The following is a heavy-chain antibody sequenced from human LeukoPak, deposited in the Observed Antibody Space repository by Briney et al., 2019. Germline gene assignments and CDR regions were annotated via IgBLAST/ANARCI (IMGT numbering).Heavy chain of an antibody. D-gene: IGHD5-12*01. CDR3: ARDMGRYSGYDYDY. V-gene: IGHV1-2*02. J-gene: IGHJ4*02. CDR2: IHPNTGAT. Sequence: ASVKVSCKASGYTFTIYGISWVRQAPGQGLEWVGWIHPNTGATHYAQQFPGRLTMTRDTSISTVYMELTRLRSDETAVYYCARDMGRYSGYDYDYWGQGTLVTASS. CDR1: GYTFTIYG.